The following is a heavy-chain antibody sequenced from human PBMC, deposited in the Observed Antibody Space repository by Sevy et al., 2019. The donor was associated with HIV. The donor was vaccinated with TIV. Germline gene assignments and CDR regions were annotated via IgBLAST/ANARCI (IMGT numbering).Heavy chain of an antibody. CDR3: ARSIAAAGTTFDY. D-gene: IGHD6-13*01. J-gene: IGHJ4*02. CDR2: ISSSGSTI. Sequence: GGSLRLSCAASGFTFSSYEMNWVRQAPGKGLEWVSYISSSGSTIYYADSVKGRFTISSDNAKNSLYLQMNSLRAEDTAVYYCARSIAAAGTTFDYWGQGTLVTVSS. V-gene: IGHV3-48*03. CDR1: GFTFSSYE.